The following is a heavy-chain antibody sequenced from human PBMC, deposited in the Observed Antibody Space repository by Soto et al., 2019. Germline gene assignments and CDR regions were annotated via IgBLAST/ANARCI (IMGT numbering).Heavy chain of an antibody. CDR2: IKQDGSGN. V-gene: IGHV3-7*01. Sequence: GGSLRLSCVASGFTFSRSWMSWVRQAPGKGPEWVANIKQDGSGNNYVDAVKGRFTISVDNAKNSLFLQLNSLRVEDTAVYYCAREGKDWQFDYWGQGTLVTVSS. J-gene: IGHJ4*02. CDR3: AREGKDWQFDY. D-gene: IGHD3-9*01. CDR1: GFTFSRSW.